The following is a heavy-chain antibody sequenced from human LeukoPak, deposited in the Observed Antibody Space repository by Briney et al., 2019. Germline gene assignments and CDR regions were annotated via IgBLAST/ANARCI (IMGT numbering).Heavy chain of an antibody. CDR1: GYTFTSYD. J-gene: IGHJ4*02. CDR3: ARAERTSQVKSSVGY. V-gene: IGHV1-8*01. CDR2: MNPNSGNT. Sequence: ASVKVSCKASGYTFTSYDINWVRQATGQGPEWMGWMNPNSGNTGYAQKFQGRVTMTRNTSISTAYMELSSLRSEDTAVYYCARAERTSQVKSSVGYWGQGTLVTVSS. D-gene: IGHD6-6*01.